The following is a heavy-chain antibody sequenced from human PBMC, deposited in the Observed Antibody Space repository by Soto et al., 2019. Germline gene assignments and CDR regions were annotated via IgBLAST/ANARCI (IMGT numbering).Heavy chain of an antibody. D-gene: IGHD3-10*01. CDR2: ISGSGGST. CDR1: GFTFSSYA. J-gene: IGHJ4*02. Sequence: GGSLRLSCAASGFTFSSYAMSWVRQAPGKGLEWVSAISGSGGSTYYADSVKGRFTISRDNSKNTLYLQMNSLRAEDTAVYYCAKALSSYGSGSYYKGVGYWGQGTLVTVSS. CDR3: AKALSSYGSGSYYKGVGY. V-gene: IGHV3-23*01.